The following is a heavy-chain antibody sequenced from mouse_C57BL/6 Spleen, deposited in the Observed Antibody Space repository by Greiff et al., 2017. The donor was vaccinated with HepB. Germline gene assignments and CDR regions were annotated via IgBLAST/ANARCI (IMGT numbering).Heavy chain of an antibody. CDR1: GYSITSGYY. CDR3: AGGLQYYFDY. D-gene: IGHD2-4*01. V-gene: IGHV3-6*01. CDR2: ISYDGSN. J-gene: IGHJ2*01. Sequence: EVKLMESGPGLVKPSQSLSLTCSVTGYSITSGYYWNWIRQFPGNKLEWMGYISYDGSNNYNPSLKNRISITRDTSKNQFFLKLNSVTTEDTATYYCAGGLQYYFDYWGQGTTLTVSS.